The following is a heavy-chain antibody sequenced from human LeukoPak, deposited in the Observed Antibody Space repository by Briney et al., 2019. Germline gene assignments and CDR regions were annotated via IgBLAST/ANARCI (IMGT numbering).Heavy chain of an antibody. V-gene: IGHV4-31*03. CDR3: ARVRNIREGYYFDY. CDR1: GGSISSGGYY. Sequence: SQTLSLTCTDSGGSISSGGYYWSWIRQHPGKGLEWIGYIYYSGSTYYNPSLKSRVTISVDTSKNQFSLKLSSVTAADTAVYYCARVRNIREGYYFDYWGQGTLVTVSS. D-gene: IGHD1-26*01. J-gene: IGHJ4*02. CDR2: IYYSGST.